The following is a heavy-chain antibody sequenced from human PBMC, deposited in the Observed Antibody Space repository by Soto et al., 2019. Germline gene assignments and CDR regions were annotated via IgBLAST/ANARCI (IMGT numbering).Heavy chain of an antibody. CDR1: GVSVNGYY. J-gene: IGHJ5*02. CDR2: INHTGGT. Sequence: PSGTLSLTCAVYGVSVNGYYWNWIRQPPVKGLEWIGEINHTGGTHYNPALKSRFTMSVDKPNNQFSLMLSSVTAADTAIYYCATRITVFGLLIPPFDHWGQGTQVTVSS. V-gene: IGHV4-34*01. D-gene: IGHD3-3*01. CDR3: ATRITVFGLLIPPFDH.